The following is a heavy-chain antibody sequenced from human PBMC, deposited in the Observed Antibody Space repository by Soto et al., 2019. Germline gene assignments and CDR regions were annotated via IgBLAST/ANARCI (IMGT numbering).Heavy chain of an antibody. V-gene: IGHV3-74*01. D-gene: IGHD1-1*01. Sequence: RRLSCAASGFSFRNYWMHWVRQAPGKGLVWVSRISDYGRVNYADSVEGRFTISRDDAKSELYLQMSSLRLEDTAVYYCARGGLEPFDYLGQGALVTVSS. J-gene: IGHJ4*02. CDR1: GFSFRNYW. CDR3: ARGGLEPFDY. CDR2: ISDYGRV.